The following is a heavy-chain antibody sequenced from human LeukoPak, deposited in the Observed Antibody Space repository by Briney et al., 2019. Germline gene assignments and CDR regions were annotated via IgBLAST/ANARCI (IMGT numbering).Heavy chain of an antibody. CDR1: GGSISSSSYY. CDR3: ARGGELLVLDAFDI. D-gene: IGHD1-26*01. J-gene: IGHJ3*02. CDR2: IYYSGST. Sequence: SETLSLTCTVSGGSISSSSYYWGWIRQPPGKGLEWIGSIYYSGSTYYNPSLKSRVTISVDTSKNQFSLKLSSVTAADTAVYYCARGGELLVLDAFDIWGQGTMVTVSS. V-gene: IGHV4-39*07.